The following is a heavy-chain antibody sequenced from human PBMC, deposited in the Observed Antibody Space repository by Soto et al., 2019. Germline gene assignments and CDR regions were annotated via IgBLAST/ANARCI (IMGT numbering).Heavy chain of an antibody. Sequence: SETLSLTCTVSGGSISSYYWSWIRQPAGKGLEWIGRIYTSGSTNYNPSLKSRVTMSVDTSKNQLSLKLSSVTAADTAVYYCASGLWFGYFRSNYDGMLVWGPGTTVTVSS. D-gene: IGHD3-10*01. V-gene: IGHV4-4*07. CDR3: ASGLWFGYFRSNYDGMLV. CDR1: GGSISSYY. CDR2: IYTSGST. J-gene: IGHJ6*02.